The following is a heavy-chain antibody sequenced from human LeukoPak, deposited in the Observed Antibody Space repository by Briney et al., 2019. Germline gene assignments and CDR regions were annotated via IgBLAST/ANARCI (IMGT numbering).Heavy chain of an antibody. Sequence: SETLSLTCTVSGGSISSYYWSWIRQPPGKGLEWIAYISDIGSINCNPSLKSRVTISVDTSKNQFSLKLSSVTAADTAVYYCARDITMIGWFDPWGQGTLVTVSS. V-gene: IGHV4-59*08. J-gene: IGHJ5*02. CDR3: ARDITMIGWFDP. CDR2: ISDIGSI. CDR1: GGSISSYY. D-gene: IGHD3-22*01.